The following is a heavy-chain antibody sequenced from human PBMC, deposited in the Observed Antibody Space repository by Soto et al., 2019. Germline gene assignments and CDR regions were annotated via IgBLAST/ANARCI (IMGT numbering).Heavy chain of an antibody. V-gene: IGHV3-74*01. CDR2: VKSDGST. CDR3: ARGIRGHYGSDV. D-gene: IGHD5-12*01. J-gene: IGHJ3*01. CDR1: GFTFSSYW. Sequence: EVQLVESGGDLVQPGGSLRLSCAASGFTFSSYWMHWVRQAPGKGLVWVSRVKSDGSTYYADSVKGRFTISRDNATNTLYLQMNSLTVEDTAVYYCARGIRGHYGSDVWGQGTMVTVSS.